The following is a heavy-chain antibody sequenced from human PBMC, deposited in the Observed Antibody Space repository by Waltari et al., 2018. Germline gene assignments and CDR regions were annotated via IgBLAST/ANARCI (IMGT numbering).Heavy chain of an antibody. V-gene: IGHV3-9*01. D-gene: IGHD6-13*01. CDR2: ISWNSGSI. Sequence: GGLVQPGRSLRLSCAASGFTFDDYAMHWVRQAPGKGLEWVSGISWNSGSIGYADSVKGRFTISRDNAKNSLYLQMNSLRAEDTALYYCAKDSMAAAATPNAFDIWGQGTMVTVSS. CDR3: AKDSMAAAATPNAFDI. J-gene: IGHJ3*02. CDR1: GFTFDDYA.